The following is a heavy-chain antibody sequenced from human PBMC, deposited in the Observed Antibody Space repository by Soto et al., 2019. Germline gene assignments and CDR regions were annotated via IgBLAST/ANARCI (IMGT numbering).Heavy chain of an antibody. CDR3: ALFRPEAFDL. J-gene: IGHJ3*01. CDR2: INPDTGIT. V-gene: IGHV1-2*02. Sequence: QVQLVQSGAEVGQPGASLKISCKASGYSFTGFYIHWVRQAPGQGLEWVGWINPDTGITNSAQHFQGRVTMTRDTSIDTAYIHLSRLRYDDTAVFYCALFRPEAFDLWGQGTMVSVSS. CDR1: GYSFTGFY.